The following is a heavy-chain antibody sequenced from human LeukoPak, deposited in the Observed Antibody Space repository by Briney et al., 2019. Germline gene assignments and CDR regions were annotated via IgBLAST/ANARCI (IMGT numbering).Heavy chain of an antibody. D-gene: IGHD3-9*01. Sequence: PSETLSLTCTVSGGPISSYYWSWIRQPPGKGLEWIGYIYYSGSTNYNPSLESRVTISVDTSKKQFSLQLSSVTAADTAIYYCARHGYDILGGLIWGQGTMVTVSS. V-gene: IGHV4-59*08. J-gene: IGHJ3*02. CDR3: ARHGYDILGGLI. CDR1: GGPISSYY. CDR2: IYYSGST.